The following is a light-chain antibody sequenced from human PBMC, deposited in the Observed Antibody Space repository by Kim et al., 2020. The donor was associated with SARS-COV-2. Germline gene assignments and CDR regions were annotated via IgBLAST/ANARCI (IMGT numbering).Light chain of an antibody. J-gene: IGLJ3*02. CDR3: SAWDSSLDAWV. Sequence: RQTAKLTCTGNSKKVGIQGAAWLQLHQGHPPKLLSDRINLRPSGISARFSASRSGNAASLTITGRQAEDEADYYCSAWDSSLDAWVFGGGTQLTVL. CDR2: RIN. CDR1: SKKVGIQG. V-gene: IGLV10-54*04.